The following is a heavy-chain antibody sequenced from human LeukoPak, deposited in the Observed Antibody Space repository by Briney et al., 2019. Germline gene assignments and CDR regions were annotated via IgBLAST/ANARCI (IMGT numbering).Heavy chain of an antibody. CDR1: GFTFSNYA. CDR3: AKRPDSSGWYFAY. Sequence: GGSLRLSCAASGFTFSNYAMTWVRQAPGKGLEWVSTISGSGGSTYYADSVKGRFTISRDNSKNTLYLQMNSLRAEDTAVYYCAKRPDSSGWYFAYWGQGTLVSVSS. V-gene: IGHV3-23*01. CDR2: ISGSGGST. D-gene: IGHD6-19*01. J-gene: IGHJ4*02.